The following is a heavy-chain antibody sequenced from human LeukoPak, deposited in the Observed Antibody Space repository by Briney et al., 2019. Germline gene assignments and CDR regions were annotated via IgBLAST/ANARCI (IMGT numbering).Heavy chain of an antibody. Sequence: GSLRLSCAASGFTFSSYGMHWVRQAPGKGLEWVAVIWYDGSNKYYADSVKGRFTISRDNSKNTLYLQMNSLRAEDTAVYYCARGSLSSSSWYGVDYWGQGTLVTVSS. CDR3: ARGSLSSSSWYGVDY. CDR2: IWYDGSNK. J-gene: IGHJ4*02. CDR1: GFTFSSYG. V-gene: IGHV3-33*01. D-gene: IGHD6-13*01.